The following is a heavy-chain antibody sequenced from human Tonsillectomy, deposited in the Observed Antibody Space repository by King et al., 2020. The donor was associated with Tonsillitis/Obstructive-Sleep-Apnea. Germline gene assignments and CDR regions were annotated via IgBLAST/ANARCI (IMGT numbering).Heavy chain of an antibody. CDR1: AYSLTELS. D-gene: IGHD5-18*01. CDR2: VDPENGET. V-gene: IGHV1-24*01. Sequence: VQLVQSGAEVKKPGASVKVSCKVSAYSLTELSMHWVRQAPGKGLEWMGGVDPENGETICAQKFQGRVTMTEDTSTDTAYMELSSLRSDDTAVYYCAVEAPPPARMRLLHSAFHIWGQGTMVAVSS. J-gene: IGHJ3*02. CDR3: AVEAPPPARMRLLHSAFHI.